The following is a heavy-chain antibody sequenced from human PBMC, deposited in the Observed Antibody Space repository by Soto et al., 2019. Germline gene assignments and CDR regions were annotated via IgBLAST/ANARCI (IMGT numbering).Heavy chain of an antibody. J-gene: IGHJ4*02. CDR2: INAGNGNT. Sequence: ASVKVSCKASGYTFTSYAMHWVRQAPGQRLEWMGWINAGNGNTKYSQKFQGRVTITRDTSASTAYMELSSLRSEDTAVYYCAREAYSGYGYDYFAYWGQGTLVTVSS. CDR3: AREAYSGYGYDYFAY. V-gene: IGHV1-3*01. CDR1: GYTFTSYA. D-gene: IGHD5-12*01.